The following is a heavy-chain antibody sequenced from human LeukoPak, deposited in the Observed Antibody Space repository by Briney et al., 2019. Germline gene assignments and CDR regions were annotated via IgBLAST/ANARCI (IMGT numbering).Heavy chain of an antibody. J-gene: IGHJ4*02. Sequence: PGGSLRLSCAVSGFTFTNYGMTWVRQAPGKGLEWVSAITGSGINTHYADSVKGRFTISRDNSKSTLHLQMRSLRADDTAIYYCVKRVGYQLIWGQGTLVTVSS. CDR1: GFTFTNYG. CDR3: VKRVGYQLI. CDR2: ITGSGINT. D-gene: IGHD2-2*01. V-gene: IGHV3-23*01.